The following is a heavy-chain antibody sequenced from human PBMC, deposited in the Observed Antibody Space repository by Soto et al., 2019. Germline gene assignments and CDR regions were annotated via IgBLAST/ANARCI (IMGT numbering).Heavy chain of an antibody. CDR1: GGSISSGGYY. J-gene: IGHJ4*02. CDR2: IYHSGTA. CDR3: AGARSESTGTSIDY. D-gene: IGHD1-1*01. V-gene: IGHV4-31*03. Sequence: SETLSLTCSISGGSISSGGYYWNWIRQRPGRGLEWIGSIYHSGTAYYSPSLKSRTALSVDTSKNQFSLRLSSVTAADTAVYYCAGARSESTGTSIDYWGQGTLVTVSS.